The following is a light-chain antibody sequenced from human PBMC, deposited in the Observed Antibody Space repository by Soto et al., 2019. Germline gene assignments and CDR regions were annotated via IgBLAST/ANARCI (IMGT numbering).Light chain of an antibody. Sequence: DIQLTQSPSFLSASVGDRVTITCRASQDISYYLNGYQHKPGTAPKLLILGASHLHTGAPSRFSGSGSGTDFSLTISSLHCEDYATYYCQQSYSTLSAFGQGTKVDI. J-gene: IGKJ1*01. CDR3: QQSYSTLSA. V-gene: IGKV1-39*01. CDR2: GAS. CDR1: QDISYY.